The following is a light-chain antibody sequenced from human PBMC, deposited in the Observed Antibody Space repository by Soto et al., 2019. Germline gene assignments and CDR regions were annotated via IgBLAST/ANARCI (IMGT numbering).Light chain of an antibody. Sequence: QSALTQPASVSGSPGQSITISCTGTSSDVGGYNYVSWYQQHPGKAPKLMIYEVIKRPSGVPDRFSGSKSGNTASLTISGLQAEDEADYYCCSYAGTYTFVLFGGGTKVTVL. V-gene: IGLV2-11*01. CDR2: EVI. CDR3: CSYAGTYTFVL. J-gene: IGLJ2*01. CDR1: SSDVGGYNY.